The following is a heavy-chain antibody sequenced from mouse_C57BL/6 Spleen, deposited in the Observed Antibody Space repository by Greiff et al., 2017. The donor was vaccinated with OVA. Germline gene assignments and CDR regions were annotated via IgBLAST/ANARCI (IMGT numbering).Heavy chain of an antibody. D-gene: IGHD1-3*01. CDR1: GYTFSDYN. Sequence: EVQLQQSGPELVKPGASVKIPCKASGYTFSDYNMDWVKQSHGKSLEWIGDIIPNNGGTIYNQKFKGKAPLTVDKSSSTAYMELRSLTSEDTAVYYCARGEWYAMDYWGQGTSVTVSS. V-gene: IGHV1-18*01. CDR3: ARGEWYAMDY. CDR2: IIPNNGGT. J-gene: IGHJ4*01.